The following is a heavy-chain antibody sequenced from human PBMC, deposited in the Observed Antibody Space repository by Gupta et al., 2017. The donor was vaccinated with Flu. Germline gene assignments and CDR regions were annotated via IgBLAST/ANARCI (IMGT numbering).Heavy chain of an antibody. J-gene: IGHJ4*02. CDR3: ASSQGGFDY. V-gene: IGHV3-48*03. CDR1: GFTFSSYE. Sequence: EVHLVDSGGGLVQPGGSLRLSCAASGFTFSSYEMNWVRQAPGKGLEWVSYISSSGSRRDDADSVKGRLTIARDNAKNSLYLQMKRMRAEDTAVDDCASSQGGFDYWGQGTLVTVSS. CDR2: ISSSGSRR. D-gene: IGHD3-16*01.